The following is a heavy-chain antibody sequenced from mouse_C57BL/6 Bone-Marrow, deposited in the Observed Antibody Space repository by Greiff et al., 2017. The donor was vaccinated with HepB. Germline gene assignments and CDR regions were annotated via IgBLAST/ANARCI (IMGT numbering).Heavy chain of an antibody. CDR1: GYTFTDYY. V-gene: IGHV1-26*01. CDR2: INPNNGGT. CDR3: ARSGFYGSSCYAMDY. Sequence: EVQLHQSGPELVKPGASVKISCKASGYTFTDYYMNWVKQSHGKSLEWIGDINPNNGGTSYNQKFKGKATLTVDKSSSTAYMELRSLTSEDSAVYYCARSGFYGSSCYAMDYWGQGTSVTVSS. D-gene: IGHD1-1*01. J-gene: IGHJ4*01.